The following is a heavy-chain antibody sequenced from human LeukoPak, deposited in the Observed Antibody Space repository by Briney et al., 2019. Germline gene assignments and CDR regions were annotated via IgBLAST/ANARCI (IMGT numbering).Heavy chain of an antibody. Sequence: ASVTVSCKASGYNFAHNIHWVRQAPGQGHEFMGWINPKNGGTKYAQNFQGRGTMTRDTSICTVYIELSSLGSDDTAVYYCVVSIQAAAIPAFDSWGQGTLVTVSS. CDR3: VVSIQAAAIPAFDS. J-gene: IGHJ4*02. CDR2: INPKNGGT. D-gene: IGHD6-25*01. V-gene: IGHV1-2*02. CDR1: GYNFAHN.